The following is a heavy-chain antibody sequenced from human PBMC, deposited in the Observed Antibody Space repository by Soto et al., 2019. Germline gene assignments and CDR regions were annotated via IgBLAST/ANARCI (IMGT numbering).Heavy chain of an antibody. D-gene: IGHD1-26*01. V-gene: IGHV1-2*02. J-gene: IGHJ6*02. CDR3: AGARWEQPSHPPYGTDV. CDR2: INPNSGVT. Sequence: GASVGVACTASGYAFTGYGIPWVRHSPLPWLEWMGWINPNSGVTNYAQKFQGRVTMTRDTSISTAYMDLSRLRSDDTAVYYCAGARWEQPSHPPYGTDVWGPGTTVTVSS. CDR1: GYAFTGYG.